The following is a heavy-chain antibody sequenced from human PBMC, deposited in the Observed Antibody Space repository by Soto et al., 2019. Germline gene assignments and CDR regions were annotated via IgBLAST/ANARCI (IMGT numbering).Heavy chain of an antibody. Sequence: EVQLVESGGGLVQPGGSLRLSCAASGFTFSNYWMYWVRQAPGKGLVWVSRINSDGSVSSYADSVKGRLTISRDNVKNTLYLQMASLRAEDTAVYYCARGDCVGGTCYSLAGSFYYYMEVWGKGTTVTVFS. CDR1: GFTFSNYW. V-gene: IGHV3-74*01. CDR3: ARGDCVGGTCYSLAGSFYYYMEV. J-gene: IGHJ6*03. D-gene: IGHD2-15*01. CDR2: INSDGSVS.